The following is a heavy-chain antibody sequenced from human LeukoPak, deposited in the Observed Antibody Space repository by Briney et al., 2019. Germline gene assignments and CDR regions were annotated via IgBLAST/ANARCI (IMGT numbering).Heavy chain of an antibody. Sequence: PGGSLRLSCAVSGFTVSSYGMSWVRQAPGKGLEWVATIKQDGSEKYYVYTVKCRFPFSRDNAKNSLYLQMNSLRAEATAVYYCARVRGPYSSGWYYFDYWGQGTLVTVSS. V-gene: IGHV3-7*03. CDR1: GFTVSSYG. D-gene: IGHD6-19*01. CDR3: ARVRGPYSSGWYYFDY. J-gene: IGHJ4*02. CDR2: IKQDGSEK.